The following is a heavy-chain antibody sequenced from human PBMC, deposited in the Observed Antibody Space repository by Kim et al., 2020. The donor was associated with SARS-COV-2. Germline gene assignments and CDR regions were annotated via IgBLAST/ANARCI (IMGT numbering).Heavy chain of an antibody. V-gene: IGHV3-15*01. Sequence: GGSLRLSCAASGFTFSNAWMSWVRQAPGKGLEWIGRIKSKTDGGTTDYAAPVKGRFTISRDDSKNTLSLQMSSLKTEDTAVYYCTTETPNYGVIDYWGQGTLVTVSS. J-gene: IGHJ4*02. CDR3: TTETPNYGVIDY. CDR1: GFTFSNAW. D-gene: IGHD4-17*01. CDR2: IKSKTDGGTT.